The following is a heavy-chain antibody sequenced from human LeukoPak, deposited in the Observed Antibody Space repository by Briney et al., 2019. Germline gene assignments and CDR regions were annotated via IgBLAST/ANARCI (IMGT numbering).Heavy chain of an antibody. Sequence: GSLRLSCAASGFTFSSYWMSWVRQAPGKGLEWVANINQDGSEKYYVASMKGRFTISTDNAKNSLCLQVNSLRDEDTAAYYCARAPAFGMVDYWGEGTLATAS. V-gene: IGHV3-7*01. CDR2: INQDGSEK. CDR3: ARAPAFGMVDY. J-gene: IGHJ4*02. D-gene: IGHD3-3*01. CDR1: GFTFSSYW.